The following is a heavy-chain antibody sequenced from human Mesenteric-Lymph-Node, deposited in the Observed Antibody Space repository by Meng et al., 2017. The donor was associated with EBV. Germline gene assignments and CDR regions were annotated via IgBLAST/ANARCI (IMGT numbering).Heavy chain of an antibody. CDR1: GASISSTNR. Sequence: QVQLQESGRGLVKAAGTLSLTCAVSGASISSTNRWTWVRQPPGRGLEWIGESQLGGSTNYNPSLKSRVTISLDKSKNQFSLNLNSVTVADTAVYYCAGNGYYALEYWGPGILVTVSS. J-gene: IGHJ4*02. CDR3: AGNGYYALEY. CDR2: SQLGGST. D-gene: IGHD3-22*01. V-gene: IGHV4-4*02.